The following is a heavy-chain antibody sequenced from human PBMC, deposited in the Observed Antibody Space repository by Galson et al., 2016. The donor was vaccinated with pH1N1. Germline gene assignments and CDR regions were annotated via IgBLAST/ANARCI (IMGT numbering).Heavy chain of an antibody. CDR1: GDSVSSTNCA. D-gene: IGHD3-10*01. V-gene: IGHV6-1*01. CDR2: TYYRSKWYN. J-gene: IGHJ6*02. CDR3: ARDRGSTLFHNYGMDV. Sequence: CAISGDSVSSTNCAWGWIRQSPSRGLEWLGRTYYRSKWYNDYAVSVQSRITINPDTSKNQLSLHLNSVTPEDTAVYYCARDRGSTLFHNYGMDVWGQGTTVTVSS.